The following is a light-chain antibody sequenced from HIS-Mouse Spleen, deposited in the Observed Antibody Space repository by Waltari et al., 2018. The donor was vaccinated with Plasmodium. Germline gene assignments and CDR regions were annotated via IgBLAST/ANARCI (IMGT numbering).Light chain of an antibody. J-gene: IGLJ3*02. Sequence: QTVVTQEPSFSVSPGGTVTLTCGLSSGSVSTSYYPSWYQQTPGQAPRTLIYSPNTRSSGLPDRSAGSILVNKAALTITGAQADDESDYYCVLYMGSGIWVFGGGTKLTVL. V-gene: IGLV8-61*01. CDR1: SGSVSTSYY. CDR2: SPN. CDR3: VLYMGSGIWV.